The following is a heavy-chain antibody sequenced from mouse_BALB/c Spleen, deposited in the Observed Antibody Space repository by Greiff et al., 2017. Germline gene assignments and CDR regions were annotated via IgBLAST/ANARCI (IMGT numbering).Heavy chain of an antibody. Sequence: EVQLVESGGGLVKPGGSLKLSCAASGFTFSSYAMSWVRQSPEKRLEWVAEISSGGSYTYYPDTVTGRFTISRDNAKNTLYLEMSSLRSEDTAMYYCARAQSSYWGQGTLVTVSA. CDR1: GFTFSSYA. CDR2: ISSGGSYT. CDR3: ARAQSSY. J-gene: IGHJ3*01. V-gene: IGHV5-9-4*01.